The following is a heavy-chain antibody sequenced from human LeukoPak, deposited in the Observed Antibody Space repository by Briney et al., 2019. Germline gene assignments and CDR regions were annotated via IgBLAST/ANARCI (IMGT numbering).Heavy chain of an antibody. D-gene: IGHD6-13*01. Sequence: ASVKVSCKASGYTFTGYYMHWLRQAPGQGLEWMGWISPNSGGTNYAQKFQGRVTMTRDTSISTAYMELSRLRSDDTAVYYCARDREQQLVLGYYYYYGMDVWGQGTTVTVSS. CDR3: ARDREQQLVLGYYYYYGMDV. CDR2: ISPNSGGT. J-gene: IGHJ6*02. CDR1: GYTFTGYY. V-gene: IGHV1-2*02.